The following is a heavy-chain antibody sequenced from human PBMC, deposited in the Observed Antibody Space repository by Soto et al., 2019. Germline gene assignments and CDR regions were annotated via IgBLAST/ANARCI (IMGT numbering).Heavy chain of an antibody. J-gene: IGHJ6*03. V-gene: IGHV3-74*01. CDR2: INSDGTST. CDR1: GFTFSSYW. D-gene: IGHD2-15*01. Sequence: PGGSLRLSCAASGFTFSSYWMHWVRQAPGKGLVWVSRINSDGTSTRYADSVKGRFTISRDNAKNTLYLQMNSLRAEDTAVYYCARADCSGGSCSFMDVWGKGTTVTVS. CDR3: ARADCSGGSCSFMDV.